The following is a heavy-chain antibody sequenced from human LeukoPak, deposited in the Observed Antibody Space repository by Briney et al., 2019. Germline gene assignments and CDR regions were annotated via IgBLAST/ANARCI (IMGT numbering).Heavy chain of an antibody. Sequence: GGSLRLSCAASGFTFSSYWMSWVRQAPGKGLEWVANIKQDGSEKYYVDSVKGRFTISRDNAKNSLYLQMNSLRAEDTAVYYCARERGQWLVRHYYGMDVWGQGTTVTVSS. D-gene: IGHD6-19*01. CDR3: ARERGQWLVRHYYGMDV. CDR2: IKQDGSEK. V-gene: IGHV3-7*01. CDR1: GFTFSSYW. J-gene: IGHJ6*02.